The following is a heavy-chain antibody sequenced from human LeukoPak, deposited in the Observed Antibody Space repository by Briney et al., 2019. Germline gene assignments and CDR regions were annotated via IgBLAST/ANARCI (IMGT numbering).Heavy chain of an antibody. CDR3: ARSELGYYYYYMDV. CDR2: INPNSGGT. J-gene: IGHJ6*03. Sequence: ASVKVSCKASGYTFNLHYMHWVRQAPGQGLEWMGCINPNSGGTNYAQKFQGRVTMTRDTSISTAYMELSRLRSDDTAVYYCARSELGYYYYYMDVWGKGTTVTISS. D-gene: IGHD1-26*01. V-gene: IGHV1-2*02. CDR1: GYTFNLHY.